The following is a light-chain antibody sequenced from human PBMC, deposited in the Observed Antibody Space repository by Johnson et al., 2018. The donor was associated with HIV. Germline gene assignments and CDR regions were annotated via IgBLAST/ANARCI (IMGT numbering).Light chain of an antibody. V-gene: IGLV1-51*01. CDR2: DNN. CDR3: GTWDSSLSAAYV. J-gene: IGLJ1*01. Sequence: HSVLTQPPSVSAAPGQKVTISCSGSSSDMGNYAVSWYQQLPGTAPKLLIYDNNKRPSGIPDRFSGSKSGTSATLGITGLQTGDEADYYCGTWDSSLSAAYVFGTGTKVTVL. CDR1: SSDMGNYA.